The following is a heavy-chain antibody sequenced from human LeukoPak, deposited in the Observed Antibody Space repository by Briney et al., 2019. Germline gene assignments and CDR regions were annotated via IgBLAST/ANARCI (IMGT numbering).Heavy chain of an antibody. Sequence: GGSLRLSCAASGFTFSIYWMSWVRQAPGKGLEWVANIKQDGSEKYYVDSVKGRFTISRDNAKNSLYLQMNSLRAEDTAVYYCAKLAAAGTDYWGQGTLVTVSS. V-gene: IGHV3-7*03. CDR2: IKQDGSEK. D-gene: IGHD6-13*01. CDR3: AKLAAAGTDY. J-gene: IGHJ4*02. CDR1: GFTFSIYW.